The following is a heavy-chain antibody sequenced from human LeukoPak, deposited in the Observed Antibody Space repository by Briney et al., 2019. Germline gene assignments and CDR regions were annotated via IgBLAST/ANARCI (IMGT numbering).Heavy chain of an antibody. D-gene: IGHD6-19*01. CDR2: ISYDGSNK. CDR1: GFTFSSYA. V-gene: IGHV3-30*01. Sequence: PGRSLRLSCAASGFTFSSYAMHWVRQAPGKGLEWVAVISYDGSNKYYADSVKGRFTISRDNSKNTLYLQMNSMRAEDTAVYYCAREGYSSGWYSTYYYYYYYMDVWGKGTTVTVSS. CDR3: AREGYSSGWYSTYYYYYYYMDV. J-gene: IGHJ6*03.